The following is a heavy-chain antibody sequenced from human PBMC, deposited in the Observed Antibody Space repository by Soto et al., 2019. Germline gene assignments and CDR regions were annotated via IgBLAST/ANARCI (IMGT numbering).Heavy chain of an antibody. V-gene: IGHV3-64D*08. D-gene: IGHD6-13*01. CDR1: GFTFSSYA. CDR3: VKAPYSSSWAPVWAGY. J-gene: IGHJ4*02. CDR2: ISSNGGST. Sequence: GGSLRLSCSASGFTFSSYAMHWVRQAPGKGLEYVSAISSNGGSTYYADSVKGRFTISRDNSKNTLYLQMSSLRAEDTAVYYCVKAPYSSSWAPVWAGYWGQGTLVTVSS.